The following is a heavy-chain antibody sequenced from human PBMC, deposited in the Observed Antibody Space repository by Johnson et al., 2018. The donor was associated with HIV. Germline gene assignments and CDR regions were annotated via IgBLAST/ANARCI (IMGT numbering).Heavy chain of an antibody. CDR2: ISYDGSNK. V-gene: IGHV3-30*04. Sequence: VQLVESGGGVVQPGRSLRLSCAASGFTFSSYAMHWVRQAPGKGLEWVAVISYDGSNKYYADSVKGRFTISRDNSKNTLFLQMNRLRAEDTALYYCAKEWAGFGETHDTVDIWGQGTMVTVSS. CDR3: AKEWAGFGETHDTVDI. CDR1: GFTFSSYA. J-gene: IGHJ3*02. D-gene: IGHD3-10*01.